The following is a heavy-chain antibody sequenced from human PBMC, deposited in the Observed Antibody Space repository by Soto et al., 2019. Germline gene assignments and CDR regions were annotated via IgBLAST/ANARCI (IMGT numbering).Heavy chain of an antibody. CDR2: IVPMFGTA. CDR3: ARDGDPRNDFWSGPLGGGWFDA. CDR1: GGTFGNSA. Sequence: QVQLVQSGAEVKKPGSSVNVSCKTSGGTFGNSAVTWVRQAPGQGLEWMGGIVPMFGTANYAQKFQGRLTSTADGFTNTADMELSSLTSDDTAVYYWARDGDPRNDFWSGPLGGGWFDAWGQGALVTVSS. J-gene: IGHJ5*02. V-gene: IGHV1-69*12. D-gene: IGHD3-3*01.